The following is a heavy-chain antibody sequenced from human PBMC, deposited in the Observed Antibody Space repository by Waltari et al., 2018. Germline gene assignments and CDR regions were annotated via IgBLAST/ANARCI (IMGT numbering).Heavy chain of an antibody. J-gene: IGHJ4*02. D-gene: IGHD3-3*01. Sequence: EVQLLACGGGLVQPGGSLQLSCFSSGIHGPHHGMTWSCQAPGKGLEWVANIKSDGSQTYYVDYVKGRFTISRDNAKNSLYLQMNSLRTEDTAVYYCARNGPGSWSGYSEPQDFWGQGTLVTVSP. CDR2: IKSDGSQT. CDR3: ARNGPGSWSGYSEPQDF. CDR1: GIHGPHHG. V-gene: IGHV3-7*03.